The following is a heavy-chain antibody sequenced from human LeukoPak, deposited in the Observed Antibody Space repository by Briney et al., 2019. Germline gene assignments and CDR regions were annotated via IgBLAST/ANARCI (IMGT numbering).Heavy chain of an antibody. V-gene: IGHV3-23*01. CDR3: AGYRSSTSCYTQFDP. CDR2: ISGSGGST. J-gene: IGHJ5*02. CDR1: GFTFSSYA. Sequence: GGSLRLSCAASGFTFSSYAMSWVRQAPGKGLEWVSAISGSGGSTYYADSVKGRFTISRDNSKNTLYLQMNSLRAEDTAVYYCAGYRSSTSCYTQFDPWGQGTLVTVSS. D-gene: IGHD2-2*02.